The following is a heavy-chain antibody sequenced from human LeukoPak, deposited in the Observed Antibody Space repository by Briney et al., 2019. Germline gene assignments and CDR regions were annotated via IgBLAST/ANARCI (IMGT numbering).Heavy chain of an antibody. V-gene: IGHV1-2*02. CDR2: INPNSGGT. J-gene: IGHJ4*02. CDR3: ARDGCSGWCSGYDY. Sequence: ASVKVSCKASGYTFTGYYMHWVRQAPGLGREWMGWINPNSGGTNYAQKFQGRVTMTRDTSISTAYMELSRLRSDDTAVYYCARDGCSGWCSGYDYWGQGTLVTVSS. CDR1: GYTFTGYY. D-gene: IGHD6-19*01.